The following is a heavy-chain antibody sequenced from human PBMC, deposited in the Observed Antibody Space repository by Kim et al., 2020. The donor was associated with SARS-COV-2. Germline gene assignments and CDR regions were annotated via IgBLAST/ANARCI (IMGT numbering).Heavy chain of an antibody. V-gene: IGHV3-48*03. Sequence: GGSLRLSCAASGFTFSSYEMNWVRQAPGKGLEWVSYISSSGSTIYYADSVKGRFTISRDNAKNSLYLQMNSLRAEDTAVYYCARESYDFWSGYYGPYYYYGMDVWGQGTTVTVSS. D-gene: IGHD3-3*01. CDR3: ARESYDFWSGYYGPYYYYGMDV. J-gene: IGHJ6*02. CDR1: GFTFSSYE. CDR2: ISSSGSTI.